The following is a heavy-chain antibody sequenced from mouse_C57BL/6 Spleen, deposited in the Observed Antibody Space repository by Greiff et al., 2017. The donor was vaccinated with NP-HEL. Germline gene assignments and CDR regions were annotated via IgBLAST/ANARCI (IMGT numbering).Heavy chain of an antibody. J-gene: IGHJ4*01. CDR3: ARGPYYYGSNYDYAMDY. D-gene: IGHD1-1*01. V-gene: IGHV1-9*01. CDR2: ILPGSGST. Sequence: VQLQQSGAELMKPGASVKLSCKATGYTFTGYWIEWVKQRPGHGLEWIGEILPGSGSTNYNEKFKGKATFTADTSSNTAYMQLSSLTTEDSAIYYCARGPYYYGSNYDYAMDYWGQGTSVTVSS. CDR1: GYTFTGYW.